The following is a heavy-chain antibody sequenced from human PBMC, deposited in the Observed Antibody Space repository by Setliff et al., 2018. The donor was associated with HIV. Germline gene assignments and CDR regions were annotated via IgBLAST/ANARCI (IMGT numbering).Heavy chain of an antibody. Sequence: ETLSLTCTVSSDSIRFYYWTWIRQPPGKGLEWIGNVYYTGSTNYNPSLKSRVTMSLDTSKNQFSLKVSSVTAADTAVYYCAEGRDEYKTGYWGQGTMVTVSS. CDR2: VYYTGST. D-gene: IGHD1-1*01. V-gene: IGHV4-59*01. CDR3: AEGRDEYKTGY. J-gene: IGHJ4*03. CDR1: SDSIRFYY.